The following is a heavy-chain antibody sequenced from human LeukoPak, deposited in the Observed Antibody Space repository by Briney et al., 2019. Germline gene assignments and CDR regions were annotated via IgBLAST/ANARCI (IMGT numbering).Heavy chain of an antibody. CDR3: ARRSRGNYVPFDY. D-gene: IGHD4-11*01. CDR1: GGSISSSSYY. CDR2: IYYSGST. J-gene: IGHJ4*02. V-gene: IGHV4-39*01. Sequence: PSETLSLTCTVSGGSISSSSYYWGWIRQPPGKGLEWIGSIYYSGSTYYNPSLKSRVTISVDTSKNQFSLKLSSVTAADTAVYYCARRSRGNYVPFDYWGQGTLVTVSS.